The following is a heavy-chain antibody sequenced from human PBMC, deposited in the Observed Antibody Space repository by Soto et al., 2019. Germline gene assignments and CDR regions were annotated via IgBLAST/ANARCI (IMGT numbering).Heavy chain of an antibody. CDR3: TLQLSGPY. D-gene: IGHD1-1*01. CDR2: ISGSGGST. J-gene: IGHJ4*02. V-gene: IGHV3-23*01. Sequence: PGGSLRLSCAASGFTFSSYSMNWVRQAPGKGLEWVSTISGSGGSTYYADSVKGRFTVSRDNSKNTLYLQMNSLRAEDTALYYCTLQLSGPYWGQRTLVTVSS. CDR1: GFTFSSYS.